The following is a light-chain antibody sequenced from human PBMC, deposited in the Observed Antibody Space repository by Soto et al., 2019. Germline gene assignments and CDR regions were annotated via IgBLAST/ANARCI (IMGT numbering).Light chain of an antibody. Sequence: EIVLTQSPGTLSLSPGERATLSCRASQSVSSSYVGWYQQKPGQAHRLLIYGASNRATVIPDRFSVSASGTDFTLTISRLEPEDFAVYYCHHYGTSCPFGPGTKVDIK. J-gene: IGKJ3*01. V-gene: IGKV3-20*01. CDR2: GAS. CDR1: QSVSSSY. CDR3: HHYGTSCP.